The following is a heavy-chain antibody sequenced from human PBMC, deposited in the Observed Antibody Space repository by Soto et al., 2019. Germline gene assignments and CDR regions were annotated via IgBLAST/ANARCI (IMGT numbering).Heavy chain of an antibody. V-gene: IGHV3-33*01. CDR2: IWFDGSNK. CDR3: ATTGPY. J-gene: IGHJ4*02. CDR1: GFTFSSYG. Sequence: QVQLVESGGGVVQPGRSLRLSCAASGFTFSSYGMHWVRQAPGKGLEWVAVIWFDGSNKFYADSVKGRFTISRDISKNTVSLHMNSLRDEDSAAYYCATTGPYWGQGTLVTVSS.